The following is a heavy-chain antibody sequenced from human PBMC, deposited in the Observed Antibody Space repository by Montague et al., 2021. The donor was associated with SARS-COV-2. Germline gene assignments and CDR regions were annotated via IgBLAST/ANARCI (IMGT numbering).Heavy chain of an antibody. D-gene: IGHD5-12*01. CDR1: GFIFSDYY. Sequence: SLRLSCAASGFIFSDYYMTWTRQAPGKGLEWVSHISGSGSKTYYAESVKGRFTISRDTANNSVYLQMKFLGAEDTAVYYCARDQGGYGTFDIWGQGTMVTVSS. V-gene: IGHV3-11*01. CDR3: ARDQGGYGTFDI. CDR2: ISGSGSKT. J-gene: IGHJ3*02.